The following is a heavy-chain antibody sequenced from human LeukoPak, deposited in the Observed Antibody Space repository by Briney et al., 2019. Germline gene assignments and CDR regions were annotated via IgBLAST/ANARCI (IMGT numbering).Heavy chain of an antibody. CDR1: GYTFTDYY. D-gene: IGHD3-10*01. CDR3: ASVPGPSFRYYFDH. Sequence: ATVRISCKLSGYTFTDYYMHWVQQAPEKGLEWVGLVGPEDGETIYAEKFQDRVTITADPSTDTTYMELSSLRSEDTAVYYCASVPGPSFRYYFDHWGQGTLVTVSS. CDR2: VGPEDGET. V-gene: IGHV1-69-2*01. J-gene: IGHJ4*02.